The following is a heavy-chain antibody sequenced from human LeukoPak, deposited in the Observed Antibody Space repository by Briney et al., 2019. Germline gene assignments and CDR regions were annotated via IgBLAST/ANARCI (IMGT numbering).Heavy chain of an antibody. J-gene: IGHJ3*02. V-gene: IGHV1-2*02. CDR2: INPNSGGT. CDR1: GYTFTGYY. CDR3: ARGFLRRVVPAARGYAFDI. Sequence: ASVKVSCSASGYTFTGYYMHWVRQAPGQGLEWMGWINPNSGGTNYAQKFQGRVTMTRDMSISTAYMELSRLRSDDTAVYYCARGFLRRVVPAARGYAFDIWGQGTMVTVSS. D-gene: IGHD2-2*01.